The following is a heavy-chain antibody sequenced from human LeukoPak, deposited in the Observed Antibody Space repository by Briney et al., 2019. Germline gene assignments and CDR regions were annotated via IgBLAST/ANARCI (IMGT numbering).Heavy chain of an antibody. CDR3: ARGYCSSTSCYFDY. J-gene: IGHJ4*02. V-gene: IGHV6-1*01. D-gene: IGHD2-2*01. CDR1: GDSVSSNSAA. CDR2: TFYRSRWNN. Sequence: SQTLSLTCAISGDSVSSNSAAWNWIRQSPSRGLEWLGRTFYRSRWNNDYTLSVKGRITINPDTSKNQFSLKLSSVTAADTAVYYCARGYCSSTSCYFDYWGQGTLVTVSS.